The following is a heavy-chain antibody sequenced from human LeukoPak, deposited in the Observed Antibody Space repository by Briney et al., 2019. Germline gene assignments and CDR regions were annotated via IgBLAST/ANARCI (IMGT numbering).Heavy chain of an antibody. J-gene: IGHJ2*01. CDR3: ARGVGARLGYFDL. V-gene: IGHV4-61*02. CDR1: GGSISGGSYY. CDR2: IYTSGST. D-gene: IGHD1-26*01. Sequence: SETLSLTCTVSGGSISGGSYYWSWIRQPAGKGLEWIGRIYTSGSTNYNPSLKSRVTISVDTSKNQFSLKLSSVTAADTAVYYCARGVGARLGYFDLWGRGTLVTVSS.